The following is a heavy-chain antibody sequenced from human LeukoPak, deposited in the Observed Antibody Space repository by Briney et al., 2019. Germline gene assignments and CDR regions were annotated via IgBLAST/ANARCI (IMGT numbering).Heavy chain of an antibody. J-gene: IGHJ4*02. CDR2: ISGGAGST. Sequence: GGSLRLSCAASGFIFSSYAMTWVRQAPGKGLEWVSVISGGAGSTYYADSVKGRFTISRDNSRNTLYLQMNSLRAEDMAVYYCAKDKYNWNYFDYWGQGTLVTVSS. CDR3: AKDKYNWNYFDY. V-gene: IGHV3-23*01. D-gene: IGHD1-20*01. CDR1: GFIFSSYA.